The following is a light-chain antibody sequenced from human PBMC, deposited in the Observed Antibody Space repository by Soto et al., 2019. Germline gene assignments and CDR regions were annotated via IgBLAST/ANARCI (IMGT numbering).Light chain of an antibody. J-gene: IGKJ2*01. V-gene: IGKV3-15*01. CDR3: QQSNNWPYT. Sequence: EIVMTQSPATLSVSPGERATLSCRASQSVSSNLAWYQQKPGLAPRLLFYGASTRATGIPARFSGSGSGTDFTLTISSLQSEDFAVYYCQQSNNWPYTFGQGTKLEIK. CDR2: GAS. CDR1: QSVSSN.